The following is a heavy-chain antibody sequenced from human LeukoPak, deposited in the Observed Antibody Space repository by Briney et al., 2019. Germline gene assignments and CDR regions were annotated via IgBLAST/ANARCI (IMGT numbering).Heavy chain of an antibody. D-gene: IGHD1-1*01. V-gene: IGHV4-38-2*01. CDR1: DYSISTGYY. Sequence: SETLSLTCAVSDYSISTGYYWGWVRQPPGKRLEWIGSIHHSGSTYYNPSLKSRVTISVDTSKNQFSLKLSLVTAADTAVYYCARCELGNEFDYWGQGALVTVSS. CDR3: ARCELGNEFDY. CDR2: IHHSGST. J-gene: IGHJ4*02.